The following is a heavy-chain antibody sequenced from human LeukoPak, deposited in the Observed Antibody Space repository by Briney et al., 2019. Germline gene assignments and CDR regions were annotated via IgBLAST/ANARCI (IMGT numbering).Heavy chain of an antibody. V-gene: IGHV1-8*01. D-gene: IGHD3-16*01. CDR3: ASSRGGPHAFDI. CDR2: MNPNSGNT. CDR1: GYTFTSYD. J-gene: IGHJ3*02. Sequence: ASVKVSCTASGYTFTSYDINWVRQATGQGLEWMGWMNPNSGNTGYAQKFQGRVTMTRNTSISTAYMELSSLRSEDTAVYYCASSRGGPHAFDIWGQGTMVTVSS.